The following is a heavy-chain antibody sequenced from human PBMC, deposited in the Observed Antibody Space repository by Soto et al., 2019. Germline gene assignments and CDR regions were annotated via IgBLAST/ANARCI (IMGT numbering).Heavy chain of an antibody. Sequence: GESLKIACKGSGYSFTSYWISWVRQMPGKGLEWMGRIDPSDSYTNYSPSFQGHVTISADKSISTAYLQWSSLKASDTAMYYCARTSVVPAAPSYYYYGMDVWGQGTTVTVSS. CDR1: GYSFTSYW. V-gene: IGHV5-10-1*01. D-gene: IGHD2-2*01. J-gene: IGHJ6*02. CDR3: ARTSVVPAAPSYYYYGMDV. CDR2: IDPSDSYT.